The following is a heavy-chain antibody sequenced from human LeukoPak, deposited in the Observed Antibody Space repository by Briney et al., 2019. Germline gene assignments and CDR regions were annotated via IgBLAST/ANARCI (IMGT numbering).Heavy chain of an antibody. V-gene: IGHV1-8*01. Sequence: ASVKVSCKASGYTFTSYDINWVRQAPGQGLEWMGWMNPNSGNTGYAQKFQGRVTMTRNTSISTAYMELSSLRSEDTAVYYCARGPRVVKYYYYYGMDVWGQGTTVTVSS. CDR3: ARGPRVVKYYYYYGMDV. D-gene: IGHD3-3*01. CDR1: GYTFTSYD. CDR2: MNPNSGNT. J-gene: IGHJ6*02.